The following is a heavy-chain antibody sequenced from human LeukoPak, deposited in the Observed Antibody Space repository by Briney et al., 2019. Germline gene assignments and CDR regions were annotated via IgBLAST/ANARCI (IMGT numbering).Heavy chain of an antibody. Sequence: ASVKVSCKASGYTFTSYGISWVRQAPGQGLEWMGWISAYNGNTNYAQKLQGGVTMTTDTSTSTAYMELRSLRSDDTAVYYCARVVGATQARYYYYMDVWGKGTTVTVSS. D-gene: IGHD1-26*01. CDR1: GYTFTSYG. J-gene: IGHJ6*03. CDR3: ARVVGATQARYYYYMDV. CDR2: ISAYNGNT. V-gene: IGHV1-18*01.